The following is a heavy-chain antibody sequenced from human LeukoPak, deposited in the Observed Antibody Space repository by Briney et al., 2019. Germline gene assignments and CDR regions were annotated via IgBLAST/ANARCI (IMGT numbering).Heavy chain of an antibody. CDR3: AKDVKYNWNYIDY. D-gene: IGHD1-20*01. Sequence: GGSLRLSCVVSGFSFSSYGMHWVRQAPGKGLEWVAVISYDGSSKYYADSVKGRFTISRDNSKNTLYLQMNSLRAEDTALYYCAKDVKYNWNYIDYWGQGALVTVSS. J-gene: IGHJ4*02. CDR1: GFSFSSYG. V-gene: IGHV3-30*18. CDR2: ISYDGSSK.